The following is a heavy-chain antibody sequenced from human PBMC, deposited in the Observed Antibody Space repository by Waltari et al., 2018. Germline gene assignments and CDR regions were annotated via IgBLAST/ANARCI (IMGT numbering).Heavy chain of an antibody. CDR3: AKDIAARPNPLFDY. D-gene: IGHD6-6*01. CDR1: GFTFSSYA. CDR2: ISGSGGST. J-gene: IGHJ4*02. V-gene: IGHV3-23*04. Sequence: EVQLVESGGGLVQPGGSLRLSCAASGFTFSSYAMSWVRQSPGKGLEWVSAISGSGGSTYYADAGKGRFTISRDNSKNTLYLQMNSLRAEDTAVYYCAKDIAARPNPLFDYWGQGTLVTVSS.